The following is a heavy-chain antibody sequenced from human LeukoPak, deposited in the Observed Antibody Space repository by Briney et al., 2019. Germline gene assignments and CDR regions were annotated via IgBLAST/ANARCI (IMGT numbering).Heavy chain of an antibody. CDR2: ISAYNGNT. V-gene: IGHV1-18*01. CDR3: ARTDFWSGYYHQVDY. D-gene: IGHD3-3*01. CDR1: GYTFTSYG. Sequence: APVKVSCKASGYTFTSYGISWVRQAPGQGLEWMGWISAYNGNTNYAQKLQGRVTMTTDTSTSTAYMELRSLRSDDTAVYYCARTDFWSGYYHQVDYWGQGTLVTVSS. J-gene: IGHJ4*02.